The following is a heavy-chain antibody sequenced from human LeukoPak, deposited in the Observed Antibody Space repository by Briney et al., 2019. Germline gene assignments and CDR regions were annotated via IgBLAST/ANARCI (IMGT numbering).Heavy chain of an antibody. J-gene: IGHJ4*02. V-gene: IGHV4-34*01. D-gene: IGHD3-22*01. CDR3: AVITYYHDSSGYGAYPPANY. CDR1: GGSFSGYY. Sequence: SETLSLTCAVYGGSFSGYYWSWIRQPPGKGLEWIGEINHSGSTNYNPSLKSRVTISVDTSKNQFSLKLSSVTAADTAVYYCAVITYYHDSSGYGAYPPANYWGQGTLVTVSS. CDR2: INHSGST.